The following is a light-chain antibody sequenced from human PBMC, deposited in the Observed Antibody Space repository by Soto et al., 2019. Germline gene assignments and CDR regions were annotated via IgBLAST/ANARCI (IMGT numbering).Light chain of an antibody. Sequence: QSALTQPRSVSGSPGQSVTMSCTGTSSDVGAYNYVSWYQQHPGKAPKLMIYAVTKRPSWVPDRFSGSKSGNTASLTISGLQADDEADYYCCSYAGRPLYVVFGGGTKLTVL. CDR2: AVT. J-gene: IGLJ3*02. CDR3: CSYAGRPLYVV. CDR1: SSDVGAYNY. V-gene: IGLV2-11*01.